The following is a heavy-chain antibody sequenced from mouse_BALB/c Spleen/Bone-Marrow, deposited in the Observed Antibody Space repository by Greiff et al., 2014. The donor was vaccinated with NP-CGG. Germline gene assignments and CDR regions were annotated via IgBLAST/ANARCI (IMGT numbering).Heavy chain of an antibody. J-gene: IGHJ2*01. CDR2: ISSGGST. D-gene: IGHD2-4*01. V-gene: IGHV5-6-5*01. CDR1: GFTFSSYA. Sequence: DVKLVESGGGLVKPGGSLKLSCAASGFTFSSYAMSWVRQTPEKRLEWVASISSGGSTYYPDSVKGRFTISRDNARNILYLQMGSLRSEDTAMYYCARDDYDDQYYFDYWGQGTTLTVSS. CDR3: ARDDYDDQYYFDY.